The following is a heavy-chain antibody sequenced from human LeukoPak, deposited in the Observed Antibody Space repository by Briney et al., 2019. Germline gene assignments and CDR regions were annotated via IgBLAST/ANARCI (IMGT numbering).Heavy chain of an antibody. J-gene: IGHJ2*01. Sequence: GSSVKVSFKASGGTFSSYAISWVRQAPGQGLEWMGGIIPTFGTANYAQKFQGRVTITADESTTTAYMELSSLRSEDTAVYYCARLYYYDSSGYYWYFDLWGRGSLVTVSS. V-gene: IGHV1-69*01. CDR1: GGTFSSYA. CDR2: IIPTFGTA. D-gene: IGHD3-22*01. CDR3: ARLYYYDSSGYYWYFDL.